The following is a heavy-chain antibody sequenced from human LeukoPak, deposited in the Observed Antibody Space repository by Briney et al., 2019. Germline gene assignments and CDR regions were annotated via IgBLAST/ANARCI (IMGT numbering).Heavy chain of an antibody. J-gene: IGHJ4*02. CDR3: ARSRDGYNIADY. Sequence: ASVKVSYKASGYTFTSYGISWVRQAPGQGLEWMGWISAYNGNTNYAQKFQGRVTMTRDTSTSTVYMELSSLRSEDTAVYYCARSRDGYNIADYWGQGTLVTVSS. D-gene: IGHD5-24*01. CDR2: ISAYNGNT. V-gene: IGHV1-18*01. CDR1: GYTFTSYG.